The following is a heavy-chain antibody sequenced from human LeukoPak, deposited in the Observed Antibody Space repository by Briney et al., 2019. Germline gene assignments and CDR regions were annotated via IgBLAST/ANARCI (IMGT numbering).Heavy chain of an antibody. CDR1: GGSVSSGRYY. Sequence: SETLSLICTVSGGSVSSGRYYWSWIRQPPGKGLEWIGYISYSGSTNYNRSLKSRVTISVDTSKNQFSLKLSSVTAADTAVYYCARAVSSVVVIPFWGQGTLVTVSS. V-gene: IGHV4-61*01. CDR3: ARAVSSVVVIPF. D-gene: IGHD3-22*01. J-gene: IGHJ4*02. CDR2: ISYSGST.